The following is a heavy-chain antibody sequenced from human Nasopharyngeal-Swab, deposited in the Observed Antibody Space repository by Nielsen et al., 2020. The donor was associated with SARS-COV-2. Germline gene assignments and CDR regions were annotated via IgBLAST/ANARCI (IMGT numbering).Heavy chain of an antibody. J-gene: IGHJ6*02. CDR1: GFTFSSYS. Sequence: GGSLRLSCAASGFTFSSYSMNWVRQAPGKGLEWVSSISSSSYIYYADSVKGRFTISRDNAKNSLYLQMNSLRAEDTAVYYCARDRQQGYYYGMDVWGQGTTVTVSS. V-gene: IGHV3-21*01. D-gene: IGHD6-13*01. CDR2: ISSSSYI. CDR3: ARDRQQGYYYGMDV.